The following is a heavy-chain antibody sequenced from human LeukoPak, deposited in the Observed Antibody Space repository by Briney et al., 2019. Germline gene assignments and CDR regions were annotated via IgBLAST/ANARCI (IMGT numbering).Heavy chain of an antibody. V-gene: IGHV7-4-1*02. CDR3: ARDPVPAADYNWFDP. J-gene: IGHJ5*02. CDR2: IYTNTGNP. CDR1: GYTFTSYA. D-gene: IGHD2-2*01. Sequence: ASVKVSCKASGYTFTSYAMNWVRQAPGQGLEWMGWIYTNTGNPTYAQGFTGRFVFSLDTSVSTAYLQISSLKAEDTAVYYCARDPVPAADYNWFDPWGQGTLVTVSS.